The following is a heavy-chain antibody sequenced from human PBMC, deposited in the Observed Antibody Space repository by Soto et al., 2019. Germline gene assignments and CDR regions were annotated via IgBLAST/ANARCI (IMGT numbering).Heavy chain of an antibody. CDR2: ISGSGGRT. V-gene: IGHV3-23*01. J-gene: IGHJ4*02. Sequence: EVQLLDSGGGLVQPGGSLRLSCAASGFTFSSYAMNWVRQAPGKGLEWVSAISGSGGRTYYADSVKGRFTISRDNSKNTLYLQMSSLRAEDTAVYYCVKDSGVLWFGGPPYYFDYWGQGTLVTVSS. D-gene: IGHD3-10*01. CDR1: GFTFSSYA. CDR3: VKDSGVLWFGGPPYYFDY.